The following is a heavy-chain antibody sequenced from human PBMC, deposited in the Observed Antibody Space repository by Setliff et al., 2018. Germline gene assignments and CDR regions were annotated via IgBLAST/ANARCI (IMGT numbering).Heavy chain of an antibody. V-gene: IGHV5-51*01. J-gene: IGHJ3*02. CDR2: IHPSNSDT. CDR1: GYSFTDYW. D-gene: IGHD5-12*01. Sequence: RGESLKISCKGSGYSFTDYWIGWVRQMPGEGLEWMGIIHPSNSDTVYSPSFQGQVTISADRSITTAYLQWSSLKASDTAIYYCARNRVALYDAFDIWGQGTMVPVSS. CDR3: ARNRVALYDAFDI.